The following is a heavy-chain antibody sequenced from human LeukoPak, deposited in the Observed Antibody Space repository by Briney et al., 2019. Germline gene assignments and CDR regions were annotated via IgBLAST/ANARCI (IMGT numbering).Heavy chain of an antibody. D-gene: IGHD5-24*01. J-gene: IGHJ4*02. CDR3: VRTRGDGSGDY. CDR2: IYYRGST. CDR1: GGSISSSGHY. Sequence: PSQTLSLTCTVSGGSISSSGHYWSWIRQHPGKGLEWIGYIYYRGSTKYNPSLKSRVTISVDTSRNRFSLKLSSVTAADTAVYYCVRTRGDGSGDYWGQGTLVTVSS. V-gene: IGHV4-61*08.